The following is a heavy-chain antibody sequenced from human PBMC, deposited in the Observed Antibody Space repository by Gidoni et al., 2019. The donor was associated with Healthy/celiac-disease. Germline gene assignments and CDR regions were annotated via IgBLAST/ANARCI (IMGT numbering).Heavy chain of an antibody. CDR3: ARSEYSSSSGHQYYYMDV. J-gene: IGHJ6*03. Sequence: QVQLQESGPGLVKPSETLSLTCPVSGGSISSYSWPWIRQPPGKGLEWIGYIYYSGSTNYNPSLKSRVTISVDTSKNQFSLKLSSVTAADTAVYYCARSEYSSSSGHQYYYMDVWGKGTTVTVSS. CDR2: IYYSGST. V-gene: IGHV4-59*01. D-gene: IGHD6-6*01. CDR1: GGSISSYS.